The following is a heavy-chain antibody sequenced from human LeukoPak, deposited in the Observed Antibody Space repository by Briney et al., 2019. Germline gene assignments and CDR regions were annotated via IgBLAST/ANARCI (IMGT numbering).Heavy chain of an antibody. J-gene: IGHJ6*02. CDR2: INSDGSST. CDR3: ARDSERDYDFWSRSYGLDV. Sequence: PGGSLRLSRAASGFTFSSYWMHWVRQAPGKGLVWVSRINSDGSSTSYADSVKGRFTISRDNAKNTLYLQMNSLRAEDTAVYYCARDSERDYDFWSRSYGLDVWGQGTTVTVSS. V-gene: IGHV3-74*01. CDR1: GFTFSSYW. D-gene: IGHD3-3*01.